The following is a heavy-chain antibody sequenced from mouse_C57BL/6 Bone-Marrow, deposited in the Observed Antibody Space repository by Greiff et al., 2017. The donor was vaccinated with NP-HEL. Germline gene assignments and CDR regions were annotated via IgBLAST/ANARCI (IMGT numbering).Heavy chain of an antibody. V-gene: IGHV14-4*01. D-gene: IGHD1-1*01. CDR3: TRLITTPLDY. CDR1: GFNIKDYY. CDR2: IDPENGDT. J-gene: IGHJ2*01. Sequence: VQLQQSGAELVRPGASVKLSCTASGFNIKDYYMHWVKQRPEQGLEWIGWIDPENGDTEYASKFQGKATITADTSSNTAYLQLSSLTSEDTAVYYCTRLITTPLDYWGQGTTLIVSS.